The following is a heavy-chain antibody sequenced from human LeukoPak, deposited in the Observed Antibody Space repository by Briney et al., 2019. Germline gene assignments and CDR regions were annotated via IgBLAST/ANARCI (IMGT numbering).Heavy chain of an antibody. CDR2: FDPEDGET. Sequence: GASVKVSCKVSGYTLTELSMHWVRQAPGKGLEWMGGFDPEDGETIYAQKFQGRVTMTEDTSTDTAYMELSSLRSEDTAVYYCATGPNPKDCSGGSCSPSGGSSSYYYFDYWGQGTLVTVSS. CDR3: ATGPNPKDCSGGSCSPSGGSSSYYYFDY. J-gene: IGHJ4*02. V-gene: IGHV1-24*01. CDR1: GYTLTELS. D-gene: IGHD2-15*01.